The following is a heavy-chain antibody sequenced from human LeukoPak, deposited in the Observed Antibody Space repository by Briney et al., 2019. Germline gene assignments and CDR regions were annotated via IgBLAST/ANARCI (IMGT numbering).Heavy chain of an antibody. V-gene: IGHV3-30-3*01. CDR3: TRGSGSGSFLIDY. J-gene: IGHJ4*02. CDR2: TSSDAATE. Sequence: PGGSLRLSCAASGFTFTAYAIHWVRQPPGKGLEWVSFTSSDAATEHFADSAKGRSTMSRDNSKNTVYLEMTTLRDEDTAVYYCTRGSGSGSFLIDYWGRGTLVTVSS. D-gene: IGHD3-10*01. CDR1: GFTFTAYA.